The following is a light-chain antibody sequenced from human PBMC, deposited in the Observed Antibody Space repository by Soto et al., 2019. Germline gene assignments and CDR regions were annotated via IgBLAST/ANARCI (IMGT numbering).Light chain of an antibody. CDR2: GAS. CDR3: QQYGSSPPIT. J-gene: IGKJ5*01. CDR1: QSVSSTY. V-gene: IGKV3-20*01. Sequence: EIVLTQSPGTLSLSPGESATLSCRASQSVSSTYLAWYQQKPGQAPRPLIYGASSRATGIPDRFSGSGSGADFTLTISRLEPEDFAVYYCQQYGSSPPITFGQGTRLEIK.